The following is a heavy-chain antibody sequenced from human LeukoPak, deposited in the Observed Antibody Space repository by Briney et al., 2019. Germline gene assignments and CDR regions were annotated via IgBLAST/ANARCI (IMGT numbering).Heavy chain of an antibody. CDR2: ISYDGSNK. CDR3: ARDGSSIAARPLDY. Sequence: SGGSLRLSCAASGFTFSSYGMHWVRQAPGKGLEWVAVISYDGSNKYYADSVKGRFTISRDNSKNTLYLQMNSLRAEDTAVYYCARDGSSIAARPLDYWGQGTLVTVSS. CDR1: GFTFSSYG. V-gene: IGHV3-30*03. D-gene: IGHD6-6*01. J-gene: IGHJ4*02.